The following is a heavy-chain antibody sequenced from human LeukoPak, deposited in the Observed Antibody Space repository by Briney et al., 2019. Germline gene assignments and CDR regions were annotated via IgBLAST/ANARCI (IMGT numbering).Heavy chain of an antibody. V-gene: IGHV4-30-4*08. CDR1: GGSISSGDYY. Sequence: TLSLTCTVSGGSISSGDYYWSWIRQPPGKGLEWIGYIYYSGSTYYNPSLKSRVTISVDTSKNQFSLKLSSVTAADTAVYYCARLNGDYSFAYYYYMDVWGKGTTVTVSS. CDR2: IYYSGST. D-gene: IGHD4-17*01. CDR3: ARLNGDYSFAYYYYMDV. J-gene: IGHJ6*03.